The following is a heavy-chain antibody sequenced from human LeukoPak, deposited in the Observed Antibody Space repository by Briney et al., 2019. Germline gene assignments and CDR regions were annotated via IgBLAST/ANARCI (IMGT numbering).Heavy chain of an antibody. D-gene: IGHD2-15*01. Sequence: ASVKVSCKASGYTFTSYGISWVRQAPGQGLEWMGWISAYNGNTNYAQKLQGRVTMTTDTSTSTAYMERRSLRSDDTAVYYCARTGYCSGGSCGRAWFDHWGQGTLVTVSS. J-gene: IGHJ5*02. CDR3: ARTGYCSGGSCGRAWFDH. CDR1: GYTFTSYG. V-gene: IGHV1-18*01. CDR2: ISAYNGNT.